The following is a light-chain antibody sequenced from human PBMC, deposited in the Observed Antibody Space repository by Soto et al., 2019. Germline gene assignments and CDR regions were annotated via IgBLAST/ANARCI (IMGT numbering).Light chain of an antibody. CDR3: SSYTSSSTRV. J-gene: IGLJ2*01. CDR1: SSDVGGYNY. V-gene: IGLV2-14*01. CDR2: DVS. Sequence: ALTQPASVSGSPGQSITISCTGTSSDVGGYNYVSWYQQHPGKAPKLMIYDVSNRPSGVSNRFSGSKSGNTASLTISGLQAEDEADYYCSSYTSSSTRVFGGGTKLTVL.